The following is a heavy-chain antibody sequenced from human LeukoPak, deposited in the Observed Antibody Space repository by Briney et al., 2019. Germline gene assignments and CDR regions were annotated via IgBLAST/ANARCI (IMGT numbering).Heavy chain of an antibody. D-gene: IGHD6-19*01. J-gene: IGHJ4*02. Sequence: ASVTVSCKASAYPFTDYYMHWVRQAPGQGLEWMGWINPNSGGTNYAQNFQGRVTMTSDTSISTVYMELSSLRSDDTAVYFCARGSSGWYVYFEYWGQGTLVIVSS. CDR2: INPNSGGT. CDR1: AYPFTDYY. CDR3: ARGSSGWYVYFEY. V-gene: IGHV1-2*02.